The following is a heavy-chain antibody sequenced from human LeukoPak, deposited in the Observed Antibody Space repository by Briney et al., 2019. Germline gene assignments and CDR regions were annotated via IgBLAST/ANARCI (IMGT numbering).Heavy chain of an antibody. D-gene: IGHD2-15*01. Sequence: SETLSLTCAVYSGSFSGYYWSWIRQPPGKGLEWIGEINHSGSTNYNPSLQSRVTISVDTSKNQFSLKLSSVTAADTTVYYCARGTVLCSGGSRYSGAFDIWGQGTMVTVSS. CDR1: SGSFSGYY. V-gene: IGHV4-34*01. J-gene: IGHJ3*02. CDR3: ARGTVLCSGGSRYSGAFDI. CDR2: INHSGST.